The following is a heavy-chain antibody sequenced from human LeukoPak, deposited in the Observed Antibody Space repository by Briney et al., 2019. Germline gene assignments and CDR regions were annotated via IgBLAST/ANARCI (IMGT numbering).Heavy chain of an antibody. D-gene: IGHD5-12*01. CDR3: AKAPYVDPNAIDY. CDR2: ISGSGGST. V-gene: IGHV3-23*01. Sequence: GGSLRLSCAASGFTFSSYAMSWVRQAPGKGLEWVSAISGSGGSTYYADSVKGRFTISRDNPKNTLYLQMNSLRAEDTAVYYCAKAPYVDPNAIDYWGQGTLVTVSS. CDR1: GFTFSSYA. J-gene: IGHJ4*02.